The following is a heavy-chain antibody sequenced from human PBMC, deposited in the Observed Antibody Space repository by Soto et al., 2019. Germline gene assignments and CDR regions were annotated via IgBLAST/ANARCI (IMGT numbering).Heavy chain of an antibody. D-gene: IGHD5-12*01. CDR3: AKGVILKWLRNGLDV. Sequence: PGGSLRLSCAVSGFSVSSSHMNWVRQAPGKGLEWVSVIYSGGSTYYAVSVKGRFAISRDNSKNTVFLQMNSLRAEDTAVYYCAKGVILKWLRNGLDVWGQGTTVTVSS. CDR2: IYSGGST. CDR1: GFSVSSSH. V-gene: IGHV3-53*05. J-gene: IGHJ6*02.